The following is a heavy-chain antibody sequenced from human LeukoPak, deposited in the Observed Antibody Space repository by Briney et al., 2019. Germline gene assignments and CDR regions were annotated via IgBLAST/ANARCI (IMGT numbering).Heavy chain of an antibody. CDR2: INHSGYT. V-gene: IGHV4-34*01. CDR1: GVSFYDYY. CDR3: TRMTTGHDY. D-gene: IGHD4-17*01. Sequence: SGTLSLTCAVSGVSFYDYYWSWVRQTPGKGLEWIGEINHSGYTNYSPSLKSRVTLSIDTSRKQFSLNLRSVTVADAGIYYCTRMTTGHDYWGQGTLVTVSS. J-gene: IGHJ4*02.